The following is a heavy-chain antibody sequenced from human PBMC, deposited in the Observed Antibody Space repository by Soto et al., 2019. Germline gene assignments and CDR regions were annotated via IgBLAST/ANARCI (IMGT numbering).Heavy chain of an antibody. CDR1: GFSLSTSGVG. CDR3: AHIAFEYSSGPAPIVF. CDR2: IYWDDDK. Sequence: SGPTLVNPTQTLTLTCTFSGFSLSTSGVGVGWIRQPPGKALEWLALIYWDDDKRYSPSLKSRLTITKDTSKNQVVLTMTHMDPVDTATYYCAHIAFEYSSGPAPIVFCGQGTLVTASS. D-gene: IGHD6-19*01. J-gene: IGHJ4*02. V-gene: IGHV2-5*02.